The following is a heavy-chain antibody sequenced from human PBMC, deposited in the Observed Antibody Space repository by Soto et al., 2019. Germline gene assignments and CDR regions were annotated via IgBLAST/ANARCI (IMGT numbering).Heavy chain of an antibody. D-gene: IGHD6-6*01. CDR1: GESVSSNSAA. Sequence: QTLTLTCAISGESVSSNSAAWNWIRQSPSRGLEWLGRTYYRSKWYNDYAVSVKSRITINPDTSKNQFPLQLNSVTPEDTAVYYCARDKEGAARPDYYYGMDVWGQGTTATAP. J-gene: IGHJ6*02. V-gene: IGHV6-1*01. CDR3: ARDKEGAARPDYYYGMDV. CDR2: TYYRSKWYN.